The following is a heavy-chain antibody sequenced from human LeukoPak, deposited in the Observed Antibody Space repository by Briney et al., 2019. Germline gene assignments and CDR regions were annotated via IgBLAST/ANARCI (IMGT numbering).Heavy chain of an antibody. V-gene: IGHV4-4*09. J-gene: IGHJ6*03. CDR2: IYTSGST. Sequence: SETLSLTCTVSGGSISTYYWSWIRHPPGKGLEWIGYIYTSGSTNYDPSLKSRVTISVDTSKNQFSLKLSSVTAADTAVYYCARMQTGQQWYPYYYYYYYMDVWGKGTTVTVSS. CDR3: ARMQTGQQWYPYYYYYYYMDV. D-gene: IGHD6-19*01. CDR1: GGSISTYY.